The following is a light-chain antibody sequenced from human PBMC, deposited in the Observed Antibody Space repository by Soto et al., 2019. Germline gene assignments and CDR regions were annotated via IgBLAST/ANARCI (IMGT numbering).Light chain of an antibody. CDR2: DAS. CDR3: QQRSNWPRT. J-gene: IGKJ1*01. Sequence: EIVLIQSPATLSLSPGERVTLSCRASQSVSRYLAWYQQKPGQAPRLLIYDASNRATGIPARFSGSGSGTDFTLTISSLEPEDFAVYYCQQRSNWPRTFGQGTKVDIK. V-gene: IGKV3-11*01. CDR1: QSVSRY.